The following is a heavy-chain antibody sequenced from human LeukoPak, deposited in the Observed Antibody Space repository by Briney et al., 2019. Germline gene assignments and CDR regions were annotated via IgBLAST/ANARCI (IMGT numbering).Heavy chain of an antibody. Sequence: PSETLSLTCAVYGGSFSGYYWSWIRQPPGKGLEWIGEINHSGSTNYNPSLKSRVTISVDTSKNQFSLKLSSVTAADTAVYYCARRQYQLLFMVRTTFDYWGQGTLVTVSS. J-gene: IGHJ4*02. CDR3: ARRQYQLLFMVRTTFDY. CDR1: GGSFSGYY. D-gene: IGHD2-2*01. CDR2: INHSGST. V-gene: IGHV4-34*01.